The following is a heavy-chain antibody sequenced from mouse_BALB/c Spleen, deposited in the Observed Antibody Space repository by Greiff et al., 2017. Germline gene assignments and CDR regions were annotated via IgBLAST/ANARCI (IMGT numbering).Heavy chain of an antibody. V-gene: IGHV3-6*02. CDR2: ISYDGSN. Sequence: ESGPGLVKPSQSLSLTCSVTGYSITSGYYWNWIRQFPGNKLEWMGYISYDGSNNYNPSLKNRISITRDTSKNQFFLKLNSVTTEDTATYYCARDITTVVANDYFDYWGQGTTLTVSS. CDR3: ARDITTVVANDYFDY. CDR1: GYSITSGYY. J-gene: IGHJ2*01. D-gene: IGHD1-1*01.